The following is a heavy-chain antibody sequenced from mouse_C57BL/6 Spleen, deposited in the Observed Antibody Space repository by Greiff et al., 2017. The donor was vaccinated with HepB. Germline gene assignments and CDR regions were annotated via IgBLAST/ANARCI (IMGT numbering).Heavy chain of an antibody. Sequence: VQLQHSGAELARPGASVKMSCKASGYTFTSYTMHWVKQRPGQGLEWIGYINPSSGYTKYNQKFKDKATLTADKSSSTAYMQLSSLTSEDSAVYYCASYYGSSWGFAYWGQGTLVTVSA. CDR2: INPSSGYT. CDR1: GYTFTSYT. J-gene: IGHJ3*01. V-gene: IGHV1-4*01. CDR3: ASYYGSSWGFAY. D-gene: IGHD1-1*01.